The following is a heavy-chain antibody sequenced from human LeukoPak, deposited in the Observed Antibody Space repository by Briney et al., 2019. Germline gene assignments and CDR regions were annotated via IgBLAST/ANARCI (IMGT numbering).Heavy chain of an antibody. J-gene: IGHJ6*02. CDR2: ISSSSSYI. Sequence: GGSLRLSCAASGFTFSSYSMNWVRQAPGKGLEWVSSISSSSSYIYYADSVKGRFTISRDNAKNSLYLQMNSLRAEDTAVYYCARDGYYYDSSGYYSINGMDVWGQGTTVTVSS. CDR1: GFTFSSYS. CDR3: ARDGYYYDSSGYYSINGMDV. V-gene: IGHV3-21*06. D-gene: IGHD3-22*01.